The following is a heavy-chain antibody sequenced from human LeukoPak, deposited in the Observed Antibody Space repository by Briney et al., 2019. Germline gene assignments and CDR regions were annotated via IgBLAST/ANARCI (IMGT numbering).Heavy chain of an antibody. CDR1: GGSISSGGYS. CDR2: IYHSGST. V-gene: IGHV4-30-2*01. D-gene: IGHD4-17*01. CDR3: DRGDGDYGDAFDI. J-gene: IGHJ3*02. Sequence: PSQTLSLTCAVSGGSISSGGYSWSWIRQPPGKGLEWIGYIYHSGSTYYNPSLKSRVTISVDRSKNQFSLKLSSVTAADTAVYYCDRGDGDYGDAFDIWGQGTMVTVSS.